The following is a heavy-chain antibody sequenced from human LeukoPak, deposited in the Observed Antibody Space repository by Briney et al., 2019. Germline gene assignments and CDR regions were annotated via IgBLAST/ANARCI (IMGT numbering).Heavy chain of an antibody. CDR1: GFTFADYS. CDR2: IRSKDYGGTT. CDR3: SRDYGGYDSSGYY. V-gene: IGHV3-49*04. D-gene: IGHD3-22*01. J-gene: IGHJ4*02. Sequence: PGRSLRLSCTASGFTFADYSITWVRHAPGKGLELVGFIRSKDYGGTTEYAASVKGRFSISRDDSKSIAYLQMNSLKTEDTAVYYCSRDYGGYDSSGYYWGQGTLVTVSS.